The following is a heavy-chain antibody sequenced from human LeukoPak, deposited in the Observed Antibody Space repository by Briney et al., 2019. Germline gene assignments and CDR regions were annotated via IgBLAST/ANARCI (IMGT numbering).Heavy chain of an antibody. D-gene: IGHD6-13*01. CDR1: GYSFTSYW. CDR3: ARLPRPTEDFSSSWYYFDY. V-gene: IGHV5-51*01. J-gene: IGHJ4*02. CDR2: IYPGDSDT. Sequence: GESLKISCKGSGYSFTSYWIGWVRQMPGKGLEWMGIIYPGDSDTRYSPSFQGQVTISADKSISTAYLQWSSLKASDTAMYYCARLPRPTEDFSSSWYYFDYWGQGTLVTVSS.